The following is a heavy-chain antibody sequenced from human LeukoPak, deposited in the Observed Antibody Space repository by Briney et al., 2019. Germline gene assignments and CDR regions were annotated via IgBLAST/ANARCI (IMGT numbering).Heavy chain of an antibody. CDR3: ARDFNGDYGYFDL. V-gene: IGHV1-46*01. CDR1: GYTFTSYY. J-gene: IGHJ2*01. Sequence: GASVKVSCKASGYTFTSYYMHWVRQAPGQGLEWMGIINPSGGSTSYAQKFQGRVTMTRDTSTSTAYMELSSLRSEDTAVYYCARDFNGDYGYFDLWGRGTLVTVSS. D-gene: IGHD4-17*01. CDR2: INPSGGST.